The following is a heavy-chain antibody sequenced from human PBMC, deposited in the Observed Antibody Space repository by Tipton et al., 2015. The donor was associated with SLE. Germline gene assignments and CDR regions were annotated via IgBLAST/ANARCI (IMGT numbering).Heavy chain of an antibody. D-gene: IGHD6-19*01. CDR2: IYYSGST. CDR3: ARDVGDSSGSYFDY. CDR1: GGSISSYY. V-gene: IGHV4-59*01. J-gene: IGHJ4*02. Sequence: TLSLTCTVSGGSISSYYWSWIRQPPGKGLEWIGYIYYSGSTNYNPSLKSRVTISVDTSKNQFSLKLSSVTAADTAVYYCARDVGDSSGSYFDYWGQGTLVTVSS.